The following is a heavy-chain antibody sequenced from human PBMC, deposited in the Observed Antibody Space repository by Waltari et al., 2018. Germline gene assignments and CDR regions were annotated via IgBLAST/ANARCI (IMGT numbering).Heavy chain of an antibody. J-gene: IGHJ4*02. Sequence: QVQLVQSWAEVKKSGASVKVSCKASGYTFTDFFIPWVRQAPGQWLEWMGRINPNSGDTSYAQRFQGRVTMTGDTSITTAYMELTGLRSDDTAIYYCARSGGGTTTFGVAEWGQGSLVTVSS. CDR2: INPNSGDT. D-gene: IGHD3-3*01. CDR1: GYTFTDFF. V-gene: IGHV1-2*06. CDR3: ARSGGGTTTFGVAE.